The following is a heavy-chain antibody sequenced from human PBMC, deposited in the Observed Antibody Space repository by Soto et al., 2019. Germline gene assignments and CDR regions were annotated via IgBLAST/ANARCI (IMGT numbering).Heavy chain of an antibody. V-gene: IGHV4-4*02. CDR1: W. Sequence: WWTWVRQPPGKGLEWIGEIHQSGSTNYNPSLKSRVTISVDRSENHFSLRLSSVTAADTAVYYCATRNYYDSTGYFNFWGHGTLVTVSS. CDR3: ATRNYYDSTGYFNF. D-gene: IGHD3-22*01. J-gene: IGHJ4*01. CDR2: IHQSGST.